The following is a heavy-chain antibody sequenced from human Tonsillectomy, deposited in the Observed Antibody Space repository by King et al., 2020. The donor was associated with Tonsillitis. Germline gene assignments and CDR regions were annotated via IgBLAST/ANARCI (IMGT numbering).Heavy chain of an antibody. CDR3: AGDSSHMTHEYAFDI. J-gene: IGHJ3*02. Sequence: VQLVESGGGLVQPGGSLRLSCAASGFTFSSYVMTWVRQAPGKGLEWVSTIFGSGDSTHYADSVKGRFTISRDNAKNTLYLQMNSLGAEDTAVYHCAGDSSHMTHEYAFDIWGQGTMVTVSS. CDR1: GFTFSSYV. CDR2: IFGSGDST. V-gene: IGHV3-23*04.